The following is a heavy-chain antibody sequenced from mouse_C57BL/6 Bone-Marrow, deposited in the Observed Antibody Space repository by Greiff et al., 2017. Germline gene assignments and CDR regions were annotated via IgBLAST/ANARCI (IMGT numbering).Heavy chain of an antibody. Sequence: QVQLQQSGAELVRPGTSVKVSCKASGYAFTNYLIEWVKQRPGQGLEWIGVINPGSGGTNYNEKFKGKATLTADKSSSTAYMQLSSLTSEDSAVYFCASDYYGSSPFAYWGQGTLVTVSA. CDR3: ASDYYGSSPFAY. V-gene: IGHV1-54*01. CDR2: INPGSGGT. D-gene: IGHD1-1*01. CDR1: GYAFTNYL. J-gene: IGHJ3*01.